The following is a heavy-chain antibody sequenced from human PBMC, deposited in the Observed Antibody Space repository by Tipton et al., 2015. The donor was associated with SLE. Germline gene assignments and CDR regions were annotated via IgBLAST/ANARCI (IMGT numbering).Heavy chain of an antibody. CDR3: ARGAGVIKGYFDY. V-gene: IGHV4-39*07. Sequence: LRLSCTVSGGSISSSSYYWGWIRQPPGKGLEWIGSIYHSGSTNYNPSLKSRVTISVDTSKNQFSLKLSSVTAADTAVYYCARGAGVIKGYFDYWGQGTLVTVSS. D-gene: IGHD3-22*01. CDR2: IYHSGST. J-gene: IGHJ4*02. CDR1: GGSISSSSYY.